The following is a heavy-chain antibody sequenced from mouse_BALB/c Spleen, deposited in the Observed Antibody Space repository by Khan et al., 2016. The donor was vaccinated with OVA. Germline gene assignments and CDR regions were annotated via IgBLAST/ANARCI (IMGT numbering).Heavy chain of an antibody. CDR3: ARHSNFAY. V-gene: IGHV5-17*02. CDR1: GFTFSRFG. J-gene: IGHJ2*01. Sequence: DVKLVESGGGLVQPGGSRKLSCAASGFTFSRFGMHWVRQAPEKGLEWVAYISSGSSTIYYGDTVKGRFTISRDNPNNMLLLQMTSLRSEDTAMYYYARHSNFAYWGQGTTLTVSS. CDR2: ISSGSSTI.